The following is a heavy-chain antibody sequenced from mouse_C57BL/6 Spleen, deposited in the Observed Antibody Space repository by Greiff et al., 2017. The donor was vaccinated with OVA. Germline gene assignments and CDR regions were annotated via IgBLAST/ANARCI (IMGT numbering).Heavy chain of an antibody. CDR2: IYPRSGNT. CDR3: ARAGDYAWFAY. J-gene: IGHJ3*01. V-gene: IGHV1-81*01. CDR1: GYTFTSYG. D-gene: IGHD2-4*01. Sequence: VQLQESGAELARPGASVKLSCKASGYTFTSYGISWVKQRTGQGLEWIGEIYPRSGNTYYNEKFKGKATLTADKSSSTAYMELRSLTSEDSAVYFCARAGDYAWFAYWGQGTLVTVSA.